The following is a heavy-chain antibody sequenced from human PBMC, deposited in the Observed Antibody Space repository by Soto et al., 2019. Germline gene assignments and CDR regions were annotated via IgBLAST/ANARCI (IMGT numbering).Heavy chain of an antibody. CDR2: ISYDGSNK. D-gene: IGHD5-18*01. V-gene: IGHV3-30*18. CDR3: AKDGRGIQLWRRDFDY. Sequence: QVQLVESGGGVVQPGRSLRLSCAASGFTFSSYGMHWVRQAPGKGLEWVAVISYDGSNKYYADSVKGRFTISRDNSKNTLYLQMNSLRAEDTAVYYCAKDGRGIQLWRRDFDYWGQGTLVTVSS. J-gene: IGHJ4*02. CDR1: GFTFSSYG.